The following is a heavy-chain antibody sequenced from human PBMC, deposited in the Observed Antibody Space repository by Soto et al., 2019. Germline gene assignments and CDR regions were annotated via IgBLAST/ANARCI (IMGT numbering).Heavy chain of an antibody. CDR1: GYTFSTND. J-gene: IGHJ1*01. CDR3: VRGGDYLRYFQH. D-gene: IGHD3-22*01. Sequence: QVQLVQSGAEVKKPGASVKVSCKASGYTFSTNDINWVRQATGQGLEWMGWMKPNSGDTGFAQKFQGRVTMTRNTALCTAYMELSSLRCEDTAVYYCVRGGDYLRYFQHWGQGTLVTVSS. CDR2: MKPNSGDT. V-gene: IGHV1-8*02.